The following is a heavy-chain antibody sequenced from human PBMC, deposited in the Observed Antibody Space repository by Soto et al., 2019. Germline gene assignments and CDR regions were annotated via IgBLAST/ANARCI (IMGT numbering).Heavy chain of an antibody. J-gene: IGHJ6*02. CDR3: ASLTAMVKNYYYYYGMDV. D-gene: IGHD5-18*01. CDR1: GGSFSGYC. V-gene: IGHV4-34*01. Sequence: SETLSLTCAVYGGSFSGYCWSWIRQPPGKGLEWIGESNHSGSTNYNPSLTSRVTISVDTSKNQFSLKLSSVTAADRAVYYCASLTAMVKNYYYYYGMDVWGQGTTVTVS. CDR2: SNHSGST.